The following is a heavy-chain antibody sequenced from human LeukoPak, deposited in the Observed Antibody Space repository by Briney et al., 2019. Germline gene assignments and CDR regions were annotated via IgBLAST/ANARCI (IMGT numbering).Heavy chain of an antibody. CDR3: ARGGSWGELPDDDAFDI. Sequence: PSETLSLTGTVSGGSISSYYWSWIRQPPGKGLEWIGYIYYSGSTNYNPSLKSRVTISVDTSKNQFSLKLSSVTAADTAVYYCARGGSWGELPDDDAFDIWGQGTMVTVSS. V-gene: IGHV4-59*01. CDR2: IYYSGST. D-gene: IGHD1-26*01. CDR1: GGSISSYY. J-gene: IGHJ3*02.